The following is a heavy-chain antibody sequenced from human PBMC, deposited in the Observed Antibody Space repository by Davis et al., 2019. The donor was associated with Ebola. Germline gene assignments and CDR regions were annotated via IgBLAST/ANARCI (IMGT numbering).Heavy chain of an antibody. J-gene: IGHJ3*02. D-gene: IGHD2-21*02. CDR2: ISDSGGST. CDR3: AADPTATEAFDI. V-gene: IGHV3-23*01. CDR1: RVTLTSEW. Sequence: PGGSLRLSCTDSRVTLTSEWMSWVRQAPGKGLEWVSGISDSGGSTYYADSVKGRFTVSRDNSKNTLYLRMNSLRAEDTAIYYCAADPTATEAFDIWGQGTMVTVSS.